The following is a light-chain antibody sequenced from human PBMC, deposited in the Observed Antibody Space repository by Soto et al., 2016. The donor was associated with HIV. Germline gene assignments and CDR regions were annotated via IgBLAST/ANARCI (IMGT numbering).Light chain of an antibody. V-gene: IGKV1-5*03. Sequence: DIQMTQSPSTLSASVGDRVTITCRASQSISSWLAWYQQKPGKAPNLLIYKASSLESGVPSRFSGGGSGTEFTLTISSLQPDDFATYYCQQYTTEGRTFG. J-gene: IGKJ1*01. CDR1: QSISSW. CDR2: KAS. CDR3: QQYTTEGRT.